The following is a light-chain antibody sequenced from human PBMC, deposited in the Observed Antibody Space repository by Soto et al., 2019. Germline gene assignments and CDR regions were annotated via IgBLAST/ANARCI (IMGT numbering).Light chain of an antibody. CDR2: ELN. Sequence: QSVLTQPPSASGSPGQSVAISCTGTGSDVGGYNYVSWYQQHPGKAPKLMIYELNKRPSGVPDRFSGSKSGNTASLTVSGLQAEDEADYYCSSYAGSSNVFGTGTKVTVL. V-gene: IGLV2-8*01. J-gene: IGLJ1*01. CDR1: GSDVGGYNY. CDR3: SSYAGSSNV.